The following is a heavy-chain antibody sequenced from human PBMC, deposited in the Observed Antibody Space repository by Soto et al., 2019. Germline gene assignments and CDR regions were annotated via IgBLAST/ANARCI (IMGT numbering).Heavy chain of an antibody. CDR2: IYWDDDK. V-gene: IGHV2-5*02. D-gene: IGHD2-21*02. J-gene: IGHJ6*02. CDR3: AHTPPPGTDHFYYYYGMDV. CDR1: GFSLNTSGVG. Sequence: QITLKESGPTLVKPTQTLTLTCTFSGFSLNTSGVGVGWIRQPPGKALEWLALIYWDDDKRYSPSLKSRLTFTKDTSKNPVVLTMTNMDPVDTATYSCAHTPPPGTDHFYYYYGMDVWGQGTTVTVSS.